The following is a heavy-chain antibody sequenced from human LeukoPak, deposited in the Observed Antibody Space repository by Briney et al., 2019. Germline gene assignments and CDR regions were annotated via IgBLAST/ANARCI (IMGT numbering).Heavy chain of an antibody. CDR3: ARDAYCGGDCYSGPYYYYYGMDV. CDR1: GFTFSSYS. CDR2: ISSSSSTI. J-gene: IGHJ6*02. V-gene: IGHV3-48*02. D-gene: IGHD2-21*02. Sequence: GGSLRLSCAASGFTFSSYSMNWVRQAPGKGLKWVSYISSSSSTIYYADSVKGRFTISRDNAKNSLYLQMNSLRDEDTAVYYCARDAYCGGDCYSGPYYYYYGMDVWGQGTTVTDSS.